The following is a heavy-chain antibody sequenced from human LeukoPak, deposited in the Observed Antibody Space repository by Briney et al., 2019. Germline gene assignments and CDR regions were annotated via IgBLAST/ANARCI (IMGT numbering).Heavy chain of an antibody. CDR2: IYYSGST. Sequence: SETLSLTCTVSGGSISSYYWSWIRQPPGKGLEWIGYIYYSGSTNYNPSLKSRVTISVDTSKNQFSLKLSSVTAADTAVYYCAGHRRPVGIAAAGWVDYWGQGTLVTVSS. CDR1: GGSISSYY. D-gene: IGHD6-13*01. V-gene: IGHV4-59*08. J-gene: IGHJ4*02. CDR3: AGHRRPVGIAAAGWVDY.